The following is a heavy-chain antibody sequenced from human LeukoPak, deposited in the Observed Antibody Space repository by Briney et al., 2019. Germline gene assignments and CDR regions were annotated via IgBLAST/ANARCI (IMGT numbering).Heavy chain of an antibody. Sequence: GGSLRLSCAASGFTFSDYYMSWIRQAPGRGLEWVSYISGNSRTIYYADSVKGRFTISRDNAKNSLYLQMNSLRAEDTAVYYCARPLTSYYYMDVWGKGTTVTVSS. J-gene: IGHJ6*03. V-gene: IGHV3-11*04. CDR2: ISGNSRTI. CDR1: GFTFSDYY. CDR3: ARPLTSYYYMDV.